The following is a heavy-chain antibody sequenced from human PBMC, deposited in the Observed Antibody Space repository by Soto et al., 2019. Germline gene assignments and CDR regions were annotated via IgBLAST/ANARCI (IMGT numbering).Heavy chain of an antibody. Sequence: EVQLVEFGGGLVQPGGSLRLSCGASGFTFRTYWLSWVRQVPGKGLEWVANINQDGSEKNYVDSVKGRFTISRDNAKNSLHLPMSSLRAEDTALYYCARDGSTSWYSYDYHGIDVWGQGTTVTVSS. V-gene: IGHV3-7*05. D-gene: IGHD5-18*01. CDR1: GFTFRTYW. J-gene: IGHJ6*02. CDR3: ARDGSTSWYSYDYHGIDV. CDR2: INQDGSEK.